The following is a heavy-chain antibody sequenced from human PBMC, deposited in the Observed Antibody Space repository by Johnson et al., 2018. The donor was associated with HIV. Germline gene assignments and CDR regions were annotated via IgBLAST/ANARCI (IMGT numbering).Heavy chain of an antibody. Sequence: QMQLVESGGGVVQPGRSLRLSCAASGFTFSSYGMHWVRQAPGKGLEWVAIISYDGSNKYYRDSVKGRFTISRDNSKNTLYLQMNSLRAEDTAVYYCAKERAYIRTFDIWGPGTLVTVSP. J-gene: IGHJ3*02. CDR2: ISYDGSNK. CDR3: AKERAYIRTFDI. D-gene: IGHD5-18*01. V-gene: IGHV3-30*18. CDR1: GFTFSSYG.